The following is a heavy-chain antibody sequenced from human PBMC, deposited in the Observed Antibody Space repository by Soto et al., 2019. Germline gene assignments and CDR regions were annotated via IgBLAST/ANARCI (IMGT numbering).Heavy chain of an antibody. CDR3: ATAKLLLPWLFDY. D-gene: IGHD2-15*01. CDR2: IYSGGST. J-gene: IGHJ4*02. CDR1: GFTVNSNY. V-gene: IGHV3-66*01. Sequence: PGGSLRLSCAASGFTVNSNYMSWVRQAPGKGLEWVSVIYSGGSTYYADSVKGRFIISRDDSKNTLFLQMNSLRAEDTAVYYCATAKLLLPWLFDYWGQGALVTVGS.